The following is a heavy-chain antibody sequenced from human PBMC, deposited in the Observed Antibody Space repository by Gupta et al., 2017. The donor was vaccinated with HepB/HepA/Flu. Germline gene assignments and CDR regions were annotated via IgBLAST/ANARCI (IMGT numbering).Heavy chain of an antibody. CDR2: INPNSGGT. Sequence: QVQLVQSGAEVKKPGASVKVSCKASGYTFTGYYMHWVRQAPGQGLEGMGWINPNSGGTNYAQKFQGRVTMTRDTSISTAYMELSRLRSDDTAVYYCARAGILSSTGEEAFDIWGQGTMVTVSS. D-gene: IGHD2-2*01. J-gene: IGHJ3*02. V-gene: IGHV1-2*02. CDR3: ARAGILSSTGEEAFDI. CDR1: GYTFTGYY.